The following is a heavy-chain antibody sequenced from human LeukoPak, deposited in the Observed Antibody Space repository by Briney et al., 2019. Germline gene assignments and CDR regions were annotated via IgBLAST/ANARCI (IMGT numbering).Heavy chain of an antibody. D-gene: IGHD3-9*01. CDR2: INPNSGGT. CDR1: GYTFTGYY. CDR3: ARVTLLRYFDWPIFWSRGMDV. J-gene: IGHJ6*02. V-gene: IGHV1-2*02. Sequence: ASVRVSCKASGYTFTGYYMHWVRQAPGQGLEWMGWINPNSGGTNYAQKFQGRVTMTRDTSISTAYMELSRLRSDDTAVYYCARVTLLRYFDWPIFWSRGMDVWGQGTTVTVSS.